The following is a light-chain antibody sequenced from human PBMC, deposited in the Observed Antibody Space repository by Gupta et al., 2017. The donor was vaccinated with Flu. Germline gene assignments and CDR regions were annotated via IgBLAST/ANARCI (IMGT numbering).Light chain of an antibody. CDR1: QYINNY. Sequence: DIQVTQSPSSLSASVGDRVTISCRASQYINNYLNWYQQKPGKAPKLLIYGASTLQRGVPSRFSGSGSGADFTLAVSSLQPEDFATYYCQQSYDRTLTFGQGTKVEIE. CDR2: GAS. J-gene: IGKJ2*01. CDR3: QQSYDRTLT. V-gene: IGKV1-39*01.